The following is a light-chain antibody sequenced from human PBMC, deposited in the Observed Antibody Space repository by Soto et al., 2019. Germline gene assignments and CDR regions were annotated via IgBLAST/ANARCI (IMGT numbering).Light chain of an antibody. CDR1: QTISSW. V-gene: IGKV1-5*03. Sequence: DIQMTQSPSTLSGSVGDRVTITCRASQTISSWLAWYQQKPGKAPKLLIYKASTLKNGVQSRFSGSGSGTEFTLTISSMQPDDLATYYCQHYNSYSEAFGQGTKVEL. CDR2: KAS. J-gene: IGKJ1*01. CDR3: QHYNSYSEA.